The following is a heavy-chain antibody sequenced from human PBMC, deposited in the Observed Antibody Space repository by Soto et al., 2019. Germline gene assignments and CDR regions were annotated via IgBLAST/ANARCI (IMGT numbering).Heavy chain of an antibody. CDR3: AREAYDSSGFGDY. CDR2: INHSGST. CDR1: GGSFSGYY. Sequence: QVQLQQWGAGLLKPSETLSLTCAVYGGSFSGYYWSWIRQPPGKGLEWIGEINHSGSTNYNPSLKSRVTISVDTSKNQFSLKLSSVTAADTAVYYCAREAYDSSGFGDYWAREPWSPSLQ. V-gene: IGHV4-34*01. D-gene: IGHD3-22*01. J-gene: IGHJ4*02.